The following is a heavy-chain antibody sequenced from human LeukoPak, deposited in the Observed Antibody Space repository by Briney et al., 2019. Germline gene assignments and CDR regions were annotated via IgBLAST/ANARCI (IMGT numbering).Heavy chain of an antibody. Sequence: GGSLRLSCAASGFTFNNYAMNWVRQAPGKGLEWVSGISGFGGSTYYADSVKGRFTISRDNSKNTLYLQMNSLRAEDTAVYYCAKAVSSGGGYFDYWGQGTLVTVSS. V-gene: IGHV3-23*01. J-gene: IGHJ4*02. CDR3: AKAVSSGGGYFDY. CDR1: GFTFNNYA. CDR2: ISGFGGST. D-gene: IGHD1-1*01.